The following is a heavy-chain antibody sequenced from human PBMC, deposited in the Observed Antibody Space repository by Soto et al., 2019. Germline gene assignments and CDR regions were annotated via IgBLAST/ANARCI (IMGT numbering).Heavy chain of an antibody. V-gene: IGHV3-48*01. CDR3: ARDREEKYYDFWSGVNNWFDP. J-gene: IGHJ5*02. D-gene: IGHD3-3*01. CDR1: GFTFSSYS. Sequence: EVQLVESGGGLVQPGGSLRLSCAASGFTFSSYSMNWVRQAPGKGLEWVSYISSSSSTIYYADSVKGRFTISRDNAKKALYLQMNSLRAEDTAVYYCARDREEKYYDFWSGVNNWFDPWGQGTLVTVSS. CDR2: ISSSSSTI.